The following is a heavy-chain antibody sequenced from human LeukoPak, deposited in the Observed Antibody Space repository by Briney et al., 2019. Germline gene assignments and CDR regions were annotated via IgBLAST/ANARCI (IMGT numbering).Heavy chain of an antibody. CDR1: GFTFSSYT. Sequence: GGSLRLSCAGSGFTFSSYTMNWVRQAPGKGLEWVSSISSSSSAIYYAASVKGRFTISRDNAKNSLYLQMNSLRDEDTAVYYCARGALRYSDYWGQGTLVTVSS. CDR3: ARGALRYSDY. J-gene: IGHJ4*02. CDR2: ISSSSSAI. D-gene: IGHD3-9*01. V-gene: IGHV3-48*02.